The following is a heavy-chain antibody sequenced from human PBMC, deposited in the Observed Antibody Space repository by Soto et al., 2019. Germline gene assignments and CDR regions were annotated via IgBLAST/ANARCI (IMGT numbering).Heavy chain of an antibody. Sequence: EVQLLESGGVLVQPGGSLRLSCAASGFTFSSYAMSWVRQAPGKGLEWVSAISGSGGSTYYADSVKGRFSISRDNSTHTLYLQMNSLRAEDTAVYYCAKDRGVGAILYYFDYCGQGNLVAVSA. V-gene: IGHV3-23*01. CDR3: AKDRGVGAILYYFDY. CDR1: GFTFSSYA. D-gene: IGHD1-26*01. CDR2: ISGSGGST. J-gene: IGHJ4*02.